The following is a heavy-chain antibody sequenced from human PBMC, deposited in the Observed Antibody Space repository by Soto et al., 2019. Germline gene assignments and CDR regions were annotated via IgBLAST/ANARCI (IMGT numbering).Heavy chain of an antibody. D-gene: IGHD2-15*01. J-gene: IGHJ3*01. Sequence: AAVKVSCKASCYTFTSYGISWVRQAPGQGLEGMGWISAYNGNTNYAQKLQGRDTMTTDTSTSTAYMELRSLLSDDTAVYYFSGDGSVSDAFDFWGQGTMVTVSS. CDR2: ISAYNGNT. V-gene: IGHV1-18*01. CDR1: CYTFTSYG. CDR3: SGDGSVSDAFDF.